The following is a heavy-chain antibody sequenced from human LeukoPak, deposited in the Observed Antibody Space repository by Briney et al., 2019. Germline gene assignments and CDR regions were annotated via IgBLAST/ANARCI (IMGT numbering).Heavy chain of an antibody. CDR2: VSNSGKYI. Sequence: PGGSLRLSCAASGFSFSSYRMNWVRQAPGKGLEWVSSVSNSGKYIHYADSVKGRFTISRDNSKHSLYLQMNSLRAEDTAVYYCARALIGYYFDYWGQGTLVTVSS. J-gene: IGHJ4*02. CDR3: ARALIGYYFDY. D-gene: IGHD2-8*01. V-gene: IGHV3-21*06. CDR1: GFSFSSYR.